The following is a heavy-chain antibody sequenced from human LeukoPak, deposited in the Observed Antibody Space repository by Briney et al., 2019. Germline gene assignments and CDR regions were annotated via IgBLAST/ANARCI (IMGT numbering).Heavy chain of an antibody. CDR1: GFPFNNAW. D-gene: IGHD4-23*01. CDR3: TSVFSGNSHQLDY. J-gene: IGHJ4*01. V-gene: IGHV3-15*01. CDR2: IKTKADGATS. Sequence: GGSLRLSCAASGFPFNNAWMSWVRQAPGKGQEWDGRIKTKADGATSDYAAPVKGRFTLSRDDSKSTLYLQMNTLKAEDTAVYYCTSVFSGNSHQLDYWGHVTLVT.